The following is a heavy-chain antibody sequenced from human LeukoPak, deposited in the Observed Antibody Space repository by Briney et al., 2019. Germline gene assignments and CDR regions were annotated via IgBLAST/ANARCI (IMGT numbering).Heavy chain of an antibody. V-gene: IGHV3-30*03. J-gene: IGHJ5*02. D-gene: IGHD2-21*02. Sequence: WRSLRLSCAASGFTFSTYGMHWVRQAPGKGLEWVAVISYDGSSKDYADSLKGRFTISRDNSINTLYLQMNSLRVEDTAIYYCARGSSGRLLSSWFDPWGQGTLVTVSS. CDR3: ARGSSGRLLSSWFDP. CDR2: ISYDGSSK. CDR1: GFTFSTYG.